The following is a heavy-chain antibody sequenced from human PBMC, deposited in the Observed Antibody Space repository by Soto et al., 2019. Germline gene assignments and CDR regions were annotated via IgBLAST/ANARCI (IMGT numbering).Heavy chain of an antibody. J-gene: IGHJ4*02. CDR1: GFSLTTYAMG. V-gene: IGHV2-5*02. CDR2: IYWDDDK. CDR3: AHKIYGDYIDY. Sequence: KESGPTLVEPTQTLTLTCTFSGFSLTTYAMGVGWIRQPPGEALEWLALIYWDDDKRYNPSLRSRLTITKDTSKNQVVLRMINMDPVDTATYFCAHKIYGDYIDYWGQGTLVTVSS. D-gene: IGHD4-17*01.